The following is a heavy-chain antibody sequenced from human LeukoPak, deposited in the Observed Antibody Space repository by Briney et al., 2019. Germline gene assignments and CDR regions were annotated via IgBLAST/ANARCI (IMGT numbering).Heavy chain of an antibody. J-gene: IGHJ4*02. CDR1: GYTFTSYG. D-gene: IGHD1-26*01. Sequence: ASVKVSCKASGYTFTSYGFSWVRQAPGHRLEWMGWINTYNGNTNYAQKLQVRVTITTDTSTSTAYMELRSLRSDDTAVYYCARASGILILKYSGSYLNDYWGQGTLVTVSS. V-gene: IGHV1-18*01. CDR3: ARASGILILKYSGSYLNDY. CDR2: INTYNGNT.